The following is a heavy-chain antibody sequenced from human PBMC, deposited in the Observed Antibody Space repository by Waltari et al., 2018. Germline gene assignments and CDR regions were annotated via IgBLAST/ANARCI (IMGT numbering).Heavy chain of an antibody. D-gene: IGHD6-25*01. CDR3: AKDLRLPHDY. CDR1: GFPFSSYA. Sequence: EVQLLESGGGLVQPGGSLRLSCGASGFPFSSYAMSWVRQAPGKGLEWVSDISNSGGTTYYADSVKGRFTISRDNSKNTMYLQMNSLRVEDTAVYYCAKDLRLPHDYWGQGTLVTVSS. V-gene: IGHV3-23*01. CDR2: ISNSGGTT. J-gene: IGHJ4*02.